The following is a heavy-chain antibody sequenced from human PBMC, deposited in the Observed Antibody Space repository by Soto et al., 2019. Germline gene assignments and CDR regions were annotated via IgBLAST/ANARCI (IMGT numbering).Heavy chain of an antibody. CDR3: ARDTSNYDSSGYPLYYFDY. Sequence: GGSLRLSCAASGFTFSSYGMHWVRQAPGKGLEWVAVIWYDGSNKYYADSVKGRFTISRDNSKNTLYLQMNSLRAEDTAVYYCARDTSNYDSSGYPLYYFDYWGQGTLVTVSS. V-gene: IGHV3-33*01. J-gene: IGHJ4*02. CDR2: IWYDGSNK. CDR1: GFTFSSYG. D-gene: IGHD3-22*01.